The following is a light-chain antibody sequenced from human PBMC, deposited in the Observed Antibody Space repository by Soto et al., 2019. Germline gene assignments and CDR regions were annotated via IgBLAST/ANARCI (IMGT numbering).Light chain of an antibody. CDR1: QTIYTW. V-gene: IGKV1-5*03. J-gene: IGKJ1*01. CDR3: QQYHSYPWT. Sequence: DIQMIQSPSTLSASVGERVTITCRASQTIYTWLAWYQQKPGKAPNLLIYKPSSLKSGVPSRFSGSGSGTGFSLTIISLQPDDFATYHCQQYHSYPWTFGQGTKVEI. CDR2: KPS.